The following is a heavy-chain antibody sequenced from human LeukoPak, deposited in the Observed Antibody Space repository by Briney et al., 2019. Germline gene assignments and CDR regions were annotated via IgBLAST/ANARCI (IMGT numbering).Heavy chain of an antibody. J-gene: IGHJ3*02. V-gene: IGHV4-61*02. Sequence: SQTLSLTCTVSGGSISSGSYYWSWIRQPAGKRLEWIGRIYTSGSTNYNPSLKSRVTISVDTSKNQFSLKLSSVTAADTAVYYCARIRYFDWLSRFDDAFDIWGQGTMVTVSS. D-gene: IGHD3-9*01. CDR1: GGSISSGSYY. CDR2: IYTSGST. CDR3: ARIRYFDWLSRFDDAFDI.